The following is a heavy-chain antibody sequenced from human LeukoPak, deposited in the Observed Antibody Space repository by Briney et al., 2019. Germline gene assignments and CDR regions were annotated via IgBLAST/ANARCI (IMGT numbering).Heavy chain of an antibody. V-gene: IGHV3-30-3*01. Sequence: GRSLRLSCAASGFTFSSYAMHWVRQSPGKGLEWVAVISYDGSNKYYADSVKGRFTISRDNSKNTVYLQMNSLRAEDTAVYYCAKATSSSRYGYFDYWGQGTLVTVSS. D-gene: IGHD6-13*01. CDR2: ISYDGSNK. J-gene: IGHJ4*02. CDR1: GFTFSSYA. CDR3: AKATSSSRYGYFDY.